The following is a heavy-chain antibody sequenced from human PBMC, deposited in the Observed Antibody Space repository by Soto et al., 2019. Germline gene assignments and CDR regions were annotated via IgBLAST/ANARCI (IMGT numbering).Heavy chain of an antibody. D-gene: IGHD3-16*01. CDR2: TYYRYRWQT. Sequence: PSQTLSLTCAISGDSVSSNDATWDWIRQSPSRGLKWLGRTYYRYRWQTDYAISVKSRISINPDTYNNQDSLQLNSVTHENTALYYCARLIGNSWLDSWGQGTLVTVSS. V-gene: IGHV6-1*01. CDR1: GDSVSSNDAT. J-gene: IGHJ5*01. CDR3: ARLIGNSWLDS.